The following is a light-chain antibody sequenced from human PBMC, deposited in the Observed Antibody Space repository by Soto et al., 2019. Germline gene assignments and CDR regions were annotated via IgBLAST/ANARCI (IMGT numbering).Light chain of an antibody. V-gene: IGKV1-5*01. CDR2: DAS. Sequence: DIQMTQSPSTLSASVGDRVTITCLASQDVGNWLAWYQQKPGKAPKLLIYDASSLQSGVPSRFSGSGSGTEFTLSISSLEPDDFATYFCQQYNSYLFGPGTKVDIK. CDR3: QQYNSYL. CDR1: QDVGNW. J-gene: IGKJ3*01.